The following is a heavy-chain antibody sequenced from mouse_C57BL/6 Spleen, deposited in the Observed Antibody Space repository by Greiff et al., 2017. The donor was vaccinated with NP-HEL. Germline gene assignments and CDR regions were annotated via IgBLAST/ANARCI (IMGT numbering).Heavy chain of an antibody. CDR3: TRVSYDYDGDFDY. J-gene: IGHJ2*01. Sequence: EVKLVESGEGLVKPGGSLKLSCAASGFTFSSYAMSWVRQTPEKRLEWVAYISSGGDYIYYADTVKGRFTISRDNARNTLYLQMSSLKSEGTAMYYCTRVSYDYDGDFDYWGQGTTLTVSS. CDR1: GFTFSSYA. V-gene: IGHV5-9-1*02. D-gene: IGHD2-4*01. CDR2: ISSGGDYI.